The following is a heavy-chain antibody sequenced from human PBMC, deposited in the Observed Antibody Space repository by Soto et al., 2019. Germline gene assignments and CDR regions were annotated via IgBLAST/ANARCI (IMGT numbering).Heavy chain of an antibody. Sequence: GGSLRLSCAASGFTFSSYAMSWVRQAPGKGLEWVSAISGSGGSTYYADSVKGRFTISRDNSKNMLYLQMNSLRAEDTAMYYCASSRYSSGYGNYYYGMDVWGQGTTVTV. V-gene: IGHV3-23*01. CDR2: ISGSGGST. D-gene: IGHD3-22*01. CDR1: GFTFSSYA. CDR3: ASSRYSSGYGNYYYGMDV. J-gene: IGHJ6*02.